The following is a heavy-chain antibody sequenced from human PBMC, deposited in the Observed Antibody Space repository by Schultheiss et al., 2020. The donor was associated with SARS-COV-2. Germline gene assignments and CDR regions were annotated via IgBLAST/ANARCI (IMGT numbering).Heavy chain of an antibody. CDR3: ARVRKYSYGGRYFDY. V-gene: IGHV4-34*01. Sequence: GSLRLSCTVSGGSISSYYWSWIRQPPGKGLEWIGEINHSGSTNYNPSLKSRVTISVDTSKNQFSLKLSSVTAADTAVYYCARVRKYSYGGRYFDYWGQGTLVTVSS. CDR1: GGSISSYY. CDR2: INHSGST. J-gene: IGHJ4*02. D-gene: IGHD5-18*01.